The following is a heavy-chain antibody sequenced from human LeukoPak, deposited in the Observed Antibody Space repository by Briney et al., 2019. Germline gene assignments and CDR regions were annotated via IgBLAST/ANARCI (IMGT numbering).Heavy chain of an antibody. D-gene: IGHD3-22*01. CDR1: GYTFTGYY. J-gene: IGHJ4*02. CDR3: ARHPYYYDSSGYYNY. CDR2: INPNSGGT. Sequence: ASVKVSCKASGYTFTGYYMHWVRQAPGQGLEWMGWINPNSGGTNYAQKFQGRVTMTTDTSTSTAYMELRSLRSDDTAVYYCARHPYYYDSSGYYNYWGQGTLVTVSS. V-gene: IGHV1-2*02.